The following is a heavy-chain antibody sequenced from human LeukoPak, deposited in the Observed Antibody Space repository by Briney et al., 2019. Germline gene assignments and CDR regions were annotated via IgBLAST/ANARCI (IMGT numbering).Heavy chain of an antibody. D-gene: IGHD5-24*01. Sequence: PGRSLRLSCAASGLTFSSYGMHWVRQAPGKGLEWVAVISYDGSNKYYADSVKGRFTISRDNSKNTLYLQMNSLRAEDTAVYYCAKARDGWEFDYWGQGTLVTVSS. CDR3: AKARDGWEFDY. V-gene: IGHV3-30*18. J-gene: IGHJ4*02. CDR1: GLTFSSYG. CDR2: ISYDGSNK.